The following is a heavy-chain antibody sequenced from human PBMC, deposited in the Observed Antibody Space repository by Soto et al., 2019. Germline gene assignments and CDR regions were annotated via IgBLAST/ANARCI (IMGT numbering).Heavy chain of an antibody. CDR3: AKGLIFGVVIMEGEGSPDYGMDV. CDR1: GFTFSSYG. V-gene: IGHV3-30*18. D-gene: IGHD3-3*01. CDR2: ISYDGSNK. J-gene: IGHJ6*02. Sequence: QVQLVESGGGVVQPGRSLRLSCAASGFTFSSYGMHWVRQAPGKGLEWVAVISYDGSNKYYADSVKGRFTISRDNSKNTLYLQMNSLRAEDTAVYYCAKGLIFGVVIMEGEGSPDYGMDVWGQGTTVTVSS.